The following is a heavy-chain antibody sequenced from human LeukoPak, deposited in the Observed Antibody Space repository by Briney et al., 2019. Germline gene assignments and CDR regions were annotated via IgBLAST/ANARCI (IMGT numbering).Heavy chain of an antibody. V-gene: IGHV4-59*01. J-gene: IGHJ5*02. CDR3: ARGGNCGGGSCYSDRGWFDP. CDR1: GGFISNKY. Sequence: SETLSLTCTVSGGFISNKYWSWIRQPPGKGLEWIGYIYYSGSTNYNPSLKSRVTISVDTSKNQFSLKLSSVTAADTAVYYCARGGNCGGGSCYSDRGWFDPWGQGTLVTVSS. D-gene: IGHD2-15*01. CDR2: IYYSGST.